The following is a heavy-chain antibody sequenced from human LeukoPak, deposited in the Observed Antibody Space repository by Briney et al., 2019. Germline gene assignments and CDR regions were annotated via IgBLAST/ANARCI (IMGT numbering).Heavy chain of an antibody. V-gene: IGHV4-59*10. CDR3: ARTPYDRAFDI. J-gene: IGHJ3*02. D-gene: IGHD3-22*01. CDR1: GGSFSGYY. Sequence: PSETLSLTCAVYGGSFSGYYWSWIRQPPGKGLEWIGRIYTSGSTNYNPSLKSRVTISVDTSKNQFSLKLSSVTAADTAVYYCARTPYDRAFDIWGQGTMVTVSS. CDR2: IYTSGST.